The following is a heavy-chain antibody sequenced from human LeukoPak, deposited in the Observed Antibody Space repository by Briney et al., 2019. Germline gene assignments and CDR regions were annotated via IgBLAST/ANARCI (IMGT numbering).Heavy chain of an antibody. V-gene: IGHV3-23*01. D-gene: IGHD6-19*01. CDR2: ISGSGGST. Sequence: GGSLRLSCVASGFTFSSYAMSWVRQAPGKGLEWVSGISGSGGSTYYADSVKGRFTISRDNSKNTLYLQMNSLRAEDTAVYYCAKVGDSTGWYYFDYWGQGTLVPVSS. CDR3: AKVGDSTGWYYFDY. J-gene: IGHJ4*02. CDR1: GFTFSSYA.